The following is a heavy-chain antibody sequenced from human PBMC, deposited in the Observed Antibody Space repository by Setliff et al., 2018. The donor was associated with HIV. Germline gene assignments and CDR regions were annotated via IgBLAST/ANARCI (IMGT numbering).Heavy chain of an antibody. CDR3: ARVVYDSGGFFSTAGPLYLDL. J-gene: IGHJ2*01. V-gene: IGHV1-8*01. D-gene: IGHD3-22*01. Sequence: GASVKVSCKASGYTFTNYDINWVRQVPGQGLEWMGRMNPDSGLTDYAPKLQGRVIMTRNTSITTAYMQVTRLRSDDTAVYYCARVVYDSGGFFSTAGPLYLDLWGRGTLVTVSS. CDR2: MNPDSGLT. CDR1: GYTFTNYD.